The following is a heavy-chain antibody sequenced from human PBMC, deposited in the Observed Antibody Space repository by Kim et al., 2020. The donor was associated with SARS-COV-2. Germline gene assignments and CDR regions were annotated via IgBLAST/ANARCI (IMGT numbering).Heavy chain of an antibody. CDR1: GGSISSSSYF. V-gene: IGHV4-39*01. J-gene: IGHJ5*02. CDR2: IYYSGST. D-gene: IGHD3-10*01. CDR3: ARQNGDYRNFYGSGNWFDP. Sequence: SETLSLTCTVSGGSISSSSYFWGWIRQPPGKGLEWIGTIYYSGSTYYNPSLKSRVTISVDASKNQFSLKLSSLTAPDTAVYYCARQNGDYRNFYGSGNWFDPWGQGTRVTVSS.